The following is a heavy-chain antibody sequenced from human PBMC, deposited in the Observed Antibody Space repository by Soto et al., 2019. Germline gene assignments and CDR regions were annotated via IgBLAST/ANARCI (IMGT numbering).Heavy chain of an antibody. J-gene: IGHJ4*02. V-gene: IGHV1-2*02. D-gene: IGHD2-15*01. CDR1: GYPFTGYY. CDR2: INPNSGGT. CDR3: AAGGSIDN. Sequence: ASVKLSCKASGYPFTGYYMRWVRQAPGQGLEWMGWINPNSGGTNYAQNFQGRVTMTRDTSISTAYMELSRLRSDDTAVYYCAAGGSIDNWGQGTLVTVSS.